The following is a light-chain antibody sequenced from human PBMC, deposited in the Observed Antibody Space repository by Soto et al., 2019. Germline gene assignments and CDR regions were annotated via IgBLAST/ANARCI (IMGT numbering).Light chain of an antibody. Sequence: EVILTQSPGTLSLSPGDRATLSCRASQSVSNNYLAWYQQKPGQAPRLLIFGSSDRATGIPERFSVSGSGTTFTLPISRLEPEDFAVYYWQQYGSSPTYTFFQRTTLEIK. CDR3: QQYGSSPTYT. V-gene: IGKV3-20*01. CDR1: QSVSNNY. J-gene: IGKJ2*01. CDR2: GSS.